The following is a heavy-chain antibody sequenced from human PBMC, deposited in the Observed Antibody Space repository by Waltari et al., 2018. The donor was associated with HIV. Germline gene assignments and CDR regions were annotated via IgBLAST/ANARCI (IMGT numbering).Heavy chain of an antibody. CDR1: GYTFTSYD. Sequence: QVQLVQSGAEVKKPGASVKVYCKASGYTFTSYDINWLRQATGQGLEWMGWINPNRGKTGDAPKCQGRVTMTRNTSISTAYMELSSLRSEDTAMYYCARGPTYYDFWSGYYFYWGQGTLVTVSS. CDR2: INPNRGKT. D-gene: IGHD3-3*01. V-gene: IGHV1-8*01. CDR3: ARGPTYYDFWSGYYFY. J-gene: IGHJ4*02.